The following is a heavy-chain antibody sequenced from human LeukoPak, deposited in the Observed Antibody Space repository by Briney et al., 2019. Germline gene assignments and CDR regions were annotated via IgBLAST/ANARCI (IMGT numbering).Heavy chain of an antibody. J-gene: IGHJ4*02. CDR1: GGSFSGYY. CDR2: INHSGST. Sequence: SETLSLTCAVYGGSFSGYYWSWIRQPPGKGLEWIGEINHSGSTNYNPSLKSRVTISVDTSKNQFSLKLSSVTAADTAVYYCARLNGGSWGQGTLVTVSS. CDR3: ARLNGGS. V-gene: IGHV4-34*01. D-gene: IGHD3-16*01.